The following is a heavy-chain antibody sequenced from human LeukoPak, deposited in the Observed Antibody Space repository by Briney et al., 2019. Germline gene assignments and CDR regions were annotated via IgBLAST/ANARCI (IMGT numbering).Heavy chain of an antibody. J-gene: IGHJ6*03. D-gene: IGHD6-13*01. CDR3: ARDFFAPGIPAANYMDV. CDR1: GFTFSSYS. Sequence: GGSLRLSCAASGFTFSSYSMNWVRQAPGKGLEWVSYISSSSSYIYYADSVKGRFTISRDNAKNSLYLQMNSLRAEDTAVYYCARDFFAPGIPAANYMDVWGKGTTVTVSS. CDR2: ISSSSSYI. V-gene: IGHV3-21*05.